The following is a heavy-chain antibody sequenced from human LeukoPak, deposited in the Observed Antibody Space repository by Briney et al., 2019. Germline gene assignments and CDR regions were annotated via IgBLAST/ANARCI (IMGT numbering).Heavy chain of an antibody. CDR1: GYSVSSNSAA. CDR3: ARLQQLVLNYYYGMDV. J-gene: IGHJ6*02. CDR2: TYYRSKWYN. D-gene: IGHD6-13*01. Sequence: SQTLSLTCAISGYSVSSNSAAWNWIGQSPWRGLEGLGRTYYRSKWYNDYAVSVKSLITINPDTSKNQFSLQMNSVTPEETAVYYCARLQQLVLNYYYGMDVWGQGTTVTVSS. V-gene: IGHV6-1*01.